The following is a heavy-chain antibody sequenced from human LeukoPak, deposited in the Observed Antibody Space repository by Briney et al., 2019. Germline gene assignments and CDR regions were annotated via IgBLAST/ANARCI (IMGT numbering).Heavy chain of an antibody. CDR2: IIPFLGTT. Sequence: SVKVSCKASGGVFTTYAISWVRQAPGQGLEWMGGIIPFLGTTNYAQKFQGRVTITADEPTRTAYMELTYLRSDETAVYYCTIIPNVILFTHYFEYWGQGTLVTVSS. CDR1: GGVFTTYA. J-gene: IGHJ4*02. CDR3: TIIPNVILFTHYFEY. V-gene: IGHV1-69*01. D-gene: IGHD2-21*01.